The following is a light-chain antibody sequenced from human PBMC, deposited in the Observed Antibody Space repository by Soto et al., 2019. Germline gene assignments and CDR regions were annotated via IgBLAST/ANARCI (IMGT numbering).Light chain of an antibody. CDR2: DAS. CDR3: KQNNSYSVS. Sequence: DIQMTKSPSTLSASVGNRITITCRASQSISSWLAWYQQKPGKAPKLLIYDASSLESGVPSRFSGSGSGTEFTLNFYVLQAGEFATYFSKQNNSYSVSFGQGTNVDIK. V-gene: IGKV1-5*01. J-gene: IGKJ1*01. CDR1: QSISSW.